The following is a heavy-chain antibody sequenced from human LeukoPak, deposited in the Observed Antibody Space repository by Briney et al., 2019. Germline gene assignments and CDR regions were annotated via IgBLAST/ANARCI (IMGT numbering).Heavy chain of an antibody. CDR3: ARLLIGRRFGGYYYYYGMDV. CDR2: IYDSGST. CDR1: GGSISSYY. Sequence: PSETLSLTCSVSGGSISSYYWSWIRQPPGKGLEWIGYIYDSGSTNYNPSLKSRVTISVDTSKNQFSLKLSSVTAADTAVYYCARLLIGRRFGGYYYYYGMDVWGQGTTVTVSS. V-gene: IGHV4-59*01. J-gene: IGHJ6*02. D-gene: IGHD3-10*01.